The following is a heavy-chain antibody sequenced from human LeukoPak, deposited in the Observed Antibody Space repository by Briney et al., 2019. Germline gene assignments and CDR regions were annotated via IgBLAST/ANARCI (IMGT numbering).Heavy chain of an antibody. V-gene: IGHV4-39*01. CDR1: GGSISSSSYY. J-gene: IGHJ6*03. Sequence: PSETLSLTCTVSGGSISSSSYYWGWIRQPPGKGLEWIGSIYYSGSTYYNPSLKSRVTISVDTSKNQFPLKLSSVTAADTAVYYCVVYYYYYMDVWGKGTTVTVSS. CDR2: IYYSGST. CDR3: VVYYYYYMDV.